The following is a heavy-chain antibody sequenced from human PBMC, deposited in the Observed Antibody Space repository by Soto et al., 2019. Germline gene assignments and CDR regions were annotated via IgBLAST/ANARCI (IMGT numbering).Heavy chain of an antibody. V-gene: IGHV3-33*01. CDR2: IWYDGSNK. D-gene: IGHD3-22*01. J-gene: IGHJ4*02. CDR3: ARGRGYPIDY. Sequence: QVQLVESGGGVVQPGRSLRLSCAASGFTFSSYGMHWVRQAPGKGLEWVAVIWYDGSNKYYADSVKGRFTISRDNSKNTLYLQMNSLRAKDTAVYYCARGRGYPIDYWGQGTLVTVSS. CDR1: GFTFSSYG.